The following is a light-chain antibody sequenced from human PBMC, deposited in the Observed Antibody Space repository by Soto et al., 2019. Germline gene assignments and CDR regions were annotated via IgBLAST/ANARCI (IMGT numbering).Light chain of an antibody. V-gene: IGKV3-11*01. CDR3: QQRSNWPT. CDR2: DAS. J-gene: IGKJ5*01. CDR1: QSVSSY. Sequence: EHLLTQSPATLSLSPGEKDTLSCRACQSVSSYLAWYQQKPGQAPRLLIYDASNRATGIPARFSGSGSGTDFTLTISSLEPEDFAVYYCQQRSNWPTFGQGTRLEIK.